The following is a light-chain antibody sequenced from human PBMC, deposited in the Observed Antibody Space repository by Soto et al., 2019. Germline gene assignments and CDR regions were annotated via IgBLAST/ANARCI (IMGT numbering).Light chain of an antibody. CDR2: GAS. CDR3: QQYGSSPT. V-gene: IGKV3-20*01. CDR1: QSVSSGY. Sequence: EIVLTQSPGTLSLSPGERATLSCRASQSVSSGYLAWYQQKPGQAPRLLIYGASSRATGIPDRFIVSGSGTDFTLTISRLEPEDFAVYYCQQYGSSPTFGQGTKVDIK. J-gene: IGKJ1*01.